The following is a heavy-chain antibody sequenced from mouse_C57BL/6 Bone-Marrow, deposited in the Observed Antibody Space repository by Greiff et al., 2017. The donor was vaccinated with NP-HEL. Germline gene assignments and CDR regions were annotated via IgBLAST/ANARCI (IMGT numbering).Heavy chain of an antibody. V-gene: IGHV1-9*01. D-gene: IGHD2-3*01. J-gene: IGHJ2*01. CDR2: ILPGSGST. CDR3: ARFPPQRWLPHYFDY. CDR1: GYTFTGYW. Sequence: VQLQQSGAELMKPGASVKLSCKATGYTFTGYWIEWVKQGPGHGLEWIGEILPGSGSTNYNEKFKGKATFTADTSSNTAYMQLSSLTTEDSAIYYWARFPPQRWLPHYFDYWGQGTTLTVSS.